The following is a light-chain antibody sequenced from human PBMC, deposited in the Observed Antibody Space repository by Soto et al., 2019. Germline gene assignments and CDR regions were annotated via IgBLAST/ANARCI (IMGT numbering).Light chain of an antibody. J-gene: IGKJ1*01. V-gene: IGKV1-39*01. CDR2: AAS. CDR1: QSISTS. CDR3: QQSYSTPWT. Sequence: DRQMNKSPSSLSASVRDIVTITCRTSQSISTSLNWYQQKAGKAPKLLIYAASSLQSGVPSRFSGSGSGTDFTLTISSLQPEDFATYYCQQSYSTPWTFGQRSIVDIK.